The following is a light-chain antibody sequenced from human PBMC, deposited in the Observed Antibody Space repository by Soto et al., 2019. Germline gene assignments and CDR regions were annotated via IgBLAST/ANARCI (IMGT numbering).Light chain of an antibody. CDR2: GAS. CDR3: QQYNNWHPGT. Sequence: EIVMTQSPATLSVSPGERATLSCRASQSVSSNLAWYQQKPGQAPRLLIYGASTRATGIPARFSGSGSGTEFTLTISSLQSEDFAVYYCQQYNNWHPGTVGQGTKVEIK. V-gene: IGKV3-15*01. CDR1: QSVSSN. J-gene: IGKJ1*01.